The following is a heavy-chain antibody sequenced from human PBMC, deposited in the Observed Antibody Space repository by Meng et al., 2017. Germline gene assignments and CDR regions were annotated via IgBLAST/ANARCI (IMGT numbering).Heavy chain of an antibody. CDR2: MNPNSGNT. D-gene: IGHD6-13*01. CDR1: GYTFTSYD. Sequence: QVQLVQFGAGVKKPGASAKVSCKASGYTFTSYDINWVRQATGQGLEWMGWMNPNSGNTGYAQKFQGRVTMTRNTSISTAYMELSSLRSEDTAVYYCARGSSSWITNWFDPWGQGTLVTVSS. V-gene: IGHV1-8*01. CDR3: ARGSSSWITNWFDP. J-gene: IGHJ5*02.